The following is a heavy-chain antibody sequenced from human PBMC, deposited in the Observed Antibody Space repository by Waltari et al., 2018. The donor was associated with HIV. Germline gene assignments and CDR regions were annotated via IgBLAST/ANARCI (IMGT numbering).Heavy chain of an antibody. CDR3: AREATVAARGEIDY. CDR1: GFTFSRSF. CDR2: VSGSSGRT. J-gene: IGHJ4*02. D-gene: IGHD6-19*01. V-gene: IGHV3-23*01. Sequence: EVQLLESGGGLVQPGGSLRLSCAASGFTFSRSFIAWVRQPPGKGLEWVSTVSGSSGRTDHADSVKGRFIISRDIAKDMLYLEMNNLRAEDTAVYYCAREATVAARGEIDYWGQGTLVTVSS.